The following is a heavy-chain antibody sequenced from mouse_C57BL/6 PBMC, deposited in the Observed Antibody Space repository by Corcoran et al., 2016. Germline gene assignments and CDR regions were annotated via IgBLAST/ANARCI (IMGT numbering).Heavy chain of an antibody. D-gene: IGHD2-3*01. V-gene: IGHV1-81*01. CDR1: GYTFTSYG. CDR3: ARGCYYLYYYAMDY. Sequence: QVQLQQSGAELARPGASVKLSCKASGYTFTSYGISWVKQRTGQGLEWIGEIYPRSGNTYYNEKFKGKATLTADKSSSTAYMELRSLTSEDSAVYFCARGCYYLYYYAMDYWGQGTSVTVSS. J-gene: IGHJ4*01. CDR2: IYPRSGNT.